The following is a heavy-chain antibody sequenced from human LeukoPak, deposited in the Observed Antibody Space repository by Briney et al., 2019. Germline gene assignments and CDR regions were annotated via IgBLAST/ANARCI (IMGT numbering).Heavy chain of an antibody. CDR3: ARAEGYSSSWYRPTDLEYWG. J-gene: IGHJ1*01. CDR2: ISPYNGNA. V-gene: IGHV1-18*01. D-gene: IGHD6-13*01. CDR1: GYTFTSYG. Sequence: GAPVKMSCTTPGYTFTSYGISWVRQTPGQGLEWMGWISPYNGNANYAQKLQGRVTMTTDTSTSTAYMELRRLRSDDTAVYYCARAEGYSSSWYRPTDLEYWGRGPVTLVT.